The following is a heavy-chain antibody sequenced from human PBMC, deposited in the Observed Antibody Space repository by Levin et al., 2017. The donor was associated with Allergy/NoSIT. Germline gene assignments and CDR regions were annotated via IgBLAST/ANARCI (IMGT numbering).Heavy chain of an antibody. V-gene: IGHV4-31*03. D-gene: IGHD3-10*01. CDR1: GDSMSGRDYY. J-gene: IGHJ6*02. Sequence: PSETLSLTCTVSGDSMSGRDYYWSWIRQHPGKGLEWIGFIHHSGSAYYNPSLKSRLTMSLYTSKRQISLRLTSVTVADTAVYFCARDECAWFGECYGMDVWGQGTTVIVSS. CDR3: ARDECAWFGECYGMDV. CDR2: IHHSGSA.